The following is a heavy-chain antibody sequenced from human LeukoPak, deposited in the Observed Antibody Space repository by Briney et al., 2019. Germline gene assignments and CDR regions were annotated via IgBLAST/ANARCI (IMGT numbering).Heavy chain of an antibody. Sequence: SETLSLTCTVSGGSISSYYWSWIRQPPGKGLEWIGYIYYSGSTNYNPSLKSRVTISVGTSKNQFSLKLSSVTAADTAVYYCARERLQNNWFDPWGQGTLVTVSS. D-gene: IGHD5-24*01. CDR1: GGSISSYY. J-gene: IGHJ5*02. CDR3: ARERLQNNWFDP. CDR2: IYYSGST. V-gene: IGHV4-59*01.